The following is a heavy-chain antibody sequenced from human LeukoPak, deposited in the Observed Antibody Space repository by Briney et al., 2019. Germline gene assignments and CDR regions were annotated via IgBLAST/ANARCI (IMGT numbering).Heavy chain of an antibody. CDR2: ISYDGSNK. J-gene: IGHJ4*02. D-gene: IGHD6-19*01. CDR1: GFTFSSYA. V-gene: IGHV3-30-3*01. Sequence: GGSLRLSCAASGFTFSSYAMHWVRQAPGKGLEWVAVISYDGSNKYYADSVKGRFTISRDNSKNTLYLQMNSLRAEDTAVYYCARAHGYSSGWLDYWGQGTLVTVSS. CDR3: ARAHGYSSGWLDY.